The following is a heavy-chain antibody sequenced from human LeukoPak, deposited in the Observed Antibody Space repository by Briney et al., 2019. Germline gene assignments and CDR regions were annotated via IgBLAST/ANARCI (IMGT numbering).Heavy chain of an antibody. CDR2: ISSSSSYI. CDR1: GFTFSSYS. V-gene: IGHV3-21*04. D-gene: IGHD3-22*01. CDR3: AKGYYDSSGYYSH. J-gene: IGHJ4*02. Sequence: GGSLRLSCAASGFTFSSYSMNWVRQAPGKGLEWVSSISSSSSYIYYADSVKGRFTISRDNAKNSLYLQMNSLRGEDTALYYCAKGYYDSSGYYSHWGQGTLVTVSS.